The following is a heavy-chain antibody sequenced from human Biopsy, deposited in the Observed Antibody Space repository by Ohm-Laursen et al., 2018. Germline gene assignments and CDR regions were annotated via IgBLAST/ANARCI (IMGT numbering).Heavy chain of an antibody. Sequence: SHTLSLTCAVYGVSFNGYYWSWIRQTPGKGLEWIGEINHSGRTNYNPSLKSRVTISVDTSKNQFSLKVRSVTAADTAVYYCVRGVDYYDPYHYYALDVWGQGTTVTVSS. D-gene: IGHD3-22*01. J-gene: IGHJ6*02. CDR1: GVSFNGYY. V-gene: IGHV4-34*01. CDR2: INHSGRT. CDR3: VRGVDYYDPYHYYALDV.